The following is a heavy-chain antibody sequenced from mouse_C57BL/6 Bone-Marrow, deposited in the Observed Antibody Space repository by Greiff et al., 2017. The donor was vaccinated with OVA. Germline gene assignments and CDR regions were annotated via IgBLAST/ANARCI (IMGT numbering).Heavy chain of an antibody. V-gene: IGHV1-20*01. Sequence: VQLKPSGPELVKPGDSVKISCKASGYSFTGYFMNWVMQRHGKSLEWIGRLNPYNGDTFYNQKFKGKATLTVDKSSSTAYMELRSRTSEDAAGYYCSGSLRPLDYWGQGTTLTVSS. CDR1: GYSFTGYF. CDR2: LNPYNGDT. D-gene: IGHD1-2*01. J-gene: IGHJ2*01. CDR3: SGSLRPLDY.